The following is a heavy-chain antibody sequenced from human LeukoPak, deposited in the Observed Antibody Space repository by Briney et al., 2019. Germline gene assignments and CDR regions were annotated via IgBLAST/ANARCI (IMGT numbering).Heavy chain of an antibody. J-gene: IGHJ4*02. D-gene: IGHD2-15*01. CDR1: GFTFSNFD. CDR2: IQYSGSKK. CDR3: AKGGRHGHSSYERGYFDF. V-gene: IGHV3-30*02. Sequence: GGSPRLSCAASGFTFSNFDMHRVRQAPGKGLEWVAFIQYSGSKKYYVDSVEGRFTISRDNSKNTLYVQMNSLRTEDTAVYYCAKGGRHGHSSYERGYFDFWGQGTLVTVSS.